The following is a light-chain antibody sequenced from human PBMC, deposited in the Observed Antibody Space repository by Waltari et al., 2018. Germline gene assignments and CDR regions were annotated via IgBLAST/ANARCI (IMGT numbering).Light chain of an antibody. CDR1: QNINTW. Sequence: DIQMTQSPSTLAASVGDRITITCRASQNINTWLAWYQKKPGKAPELLIEKASVLQSGVPSRFSGSGSGTEFTLTVTSLQPDDSATYFCQQYNSDLYTFGQGTKLEIK. CDR2: KAS. CDR3: QQYNSDLYT. J-gene: IGKJ2*01. V-gene: IGKV1-5*03.